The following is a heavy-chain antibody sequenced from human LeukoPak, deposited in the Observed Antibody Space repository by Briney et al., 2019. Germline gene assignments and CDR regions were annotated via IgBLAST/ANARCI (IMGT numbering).Heavy chain of an antibody. CDR1: GFTFSSYE. J-gene: IGHJ4*02. CDR2: ISSSGSTI. D-gene: IGHD3-9*01. V-gene: IGHV3-48*03. CDR3: ARGDDILTGYYTFDY. Sequence: GGSLRLSCAASGFTFSSYEMNWVRQAPGKGLEWVSYISSSGSTIYYADSGKGRFTISRDNAKNSLYLQMNSLRAEDTAVYYCARGDDILTGYYTFDYWGQGTMVTVSS.